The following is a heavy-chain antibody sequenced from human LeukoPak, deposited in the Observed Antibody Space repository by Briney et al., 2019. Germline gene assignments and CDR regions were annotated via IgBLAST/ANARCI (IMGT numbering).Heavy chain of an antibody. CDR1: GFIFSSYD. D-gene: IGHD3-16*01. J-gene: IGHJ4*02. CDR3: ATLGGKNDY. V-gene: IGHV3-48*01. CDR2: ISSSSSTI. Sequence: PGGSLRLSCAASGFIFSSYDMNWVRQASGKGLEWVSYISSSSSTIYYADSVKGRFTISRDNAKSSLYLLMNSLRAEDTAVYYCATLGGKNDYWGQGTLVTVSS.